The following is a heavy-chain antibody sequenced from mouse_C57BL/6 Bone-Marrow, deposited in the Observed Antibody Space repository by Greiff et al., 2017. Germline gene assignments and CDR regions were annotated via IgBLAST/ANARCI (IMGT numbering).Heavy chain of an antibody. V-gene: IGHV2-9-1*01. J-gene: IGHJ1*03. CDR1: GFSLTSYA. D-gene: IGHD4-1*01. Sequence: VQLQESGPGLVAPSQSLSITCTVSGFSLTSYAISWVRQPPGKGLEWLGVIWTGGGTNYNSALKSRLSISKDNSKSQVFLKMNSLQTEDTARYYCARNGPPPTGTDWYFDVWGTGTTVTVSS. CDR3: ARNGPPPTGTDWYFDV. CDR2: IWTGGGT.